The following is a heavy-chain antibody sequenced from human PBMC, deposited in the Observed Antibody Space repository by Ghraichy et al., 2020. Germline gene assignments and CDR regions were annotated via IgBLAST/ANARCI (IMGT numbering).Heavy chain of an antibody. Sequence: SETLSLTCTVSGGSISGYYWSWIRKPPGKGLDWIGYIYNSGSTNYNPSLKSRVTISVDTSKNQFSLKLSSVTAADTAVYYCARDTDYYGVDCWGHGTLVTVSS. CDR2: IYNSGST. CDR1: GGSISGYY. V-gene: IGHV4-59*01. CDR3: ARDTDYYGVDC. J-gene: IGHJ4*01. D-gene: IGHD3-10*01.